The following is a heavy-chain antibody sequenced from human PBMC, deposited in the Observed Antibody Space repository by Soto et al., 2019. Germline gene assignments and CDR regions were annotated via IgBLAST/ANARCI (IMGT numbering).Heavy chain of an antibody. Sequence: GGSLRLSCAASGFTFSNAWMSWVRQAPGKGLEWVGRIKSKTDGGTTDYAAPVKGRFTISRDDSKNTLYLQMNSLKTEDTAVYYCTTDTAGPTKGYYYYYDGMDVWGQGTTVTVSS. CDR1: GFTFSNAW. J-gene: IGHJ6*02. CDR2: IKSKTDGGTT. CDR3: TTDTAGPTKGYYYYYDGMDV. D-gene: IGHD2-2*01. V-gene: IGHV3-15*01.